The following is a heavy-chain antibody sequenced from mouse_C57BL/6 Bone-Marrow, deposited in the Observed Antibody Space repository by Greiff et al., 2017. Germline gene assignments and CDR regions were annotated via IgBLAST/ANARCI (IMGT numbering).Heavy chain of an antibody. J-gene: IGHJ1*03. Sequence: QVQLQQSGAELARPGASVKLSCKASGYTFTSYGISWVQQRTGQGLEWIGEIYPRSGNNYYNEKFKGKDRLTAYKSSSPAYMELRSLTDEDSAVYFCARRLGRNVDGWGTGTRVTVSS. V-gene: IGHV1-81*01. CDR1: GYTFTSYG. D-gene: IGHD4-1*01. CDR2: IYPRSGNN. CDR3: ARRLGRNVDG.